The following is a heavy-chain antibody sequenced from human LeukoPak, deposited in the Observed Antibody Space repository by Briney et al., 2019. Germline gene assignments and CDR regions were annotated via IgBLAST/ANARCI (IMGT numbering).Heavy chain of an antibody. CDR1: GYTFTGYY. Sequence: ASVKVSCKASGYTFTGYYMHWVRQAPGQGLEWMGIINPSGGSTSYAQKFQGRVTMTRDMSTSTVYMELSSLRSEDTAVYYCARANPGYSGYDSKYYFDYWGQGTLVTVSS. V-gene: IGHV1-46*01. J-gene: IGHJ4*02. CDR2: INPSGGST. D-gene: IGHD5-12*01. CDR3: ARANPGYSGYDSKYYFDY.